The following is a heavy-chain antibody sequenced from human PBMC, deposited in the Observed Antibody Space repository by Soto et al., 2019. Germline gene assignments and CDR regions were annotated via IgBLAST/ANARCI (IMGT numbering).Heavy chain of an antibody. CDR3: ARASPFYDSSGYYSPNYYGMDV. D-gene: IGHD3-22*01. V-gene: IGHV4-31*03. Sequence: KPSETLSLTCTVSGGSISSGGYYWSWIRQHPGKGLEWIGYIYYSGSTYYNPSLKSRVTISVDTSKNQFSLKLSSVTAADTAVYYCARASPFYDSSGYYSPNYYGMDVWGQGTTVTVSS. CDR2: IYYSGST. J-gene: IGHJ6*02. CDR1: GGSISSGGYY.